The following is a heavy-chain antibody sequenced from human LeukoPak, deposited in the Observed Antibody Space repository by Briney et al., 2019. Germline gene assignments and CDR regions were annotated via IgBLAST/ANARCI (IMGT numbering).Heavy chain of an antibody. CDR2: ISGSGGST. CDR3: ARGLWEPYCGGDCWGVNWFDP. V-gene: IGHV3-23*01. CDR1: GFTFSSYA. J-gene: IGHJ5*02. D-gene: IGHD2-21*02. Sequence: GGSLRLSCAASGFTFSSYAMSWVRQAPGKGLEWVSAISGSGGSTYYADSVKGRFTISRDNSKNTLYLQMNSLRAEDTAVYYCARGLWEPYCGGDCWGVNWFDPWGQGTLVTVSS.